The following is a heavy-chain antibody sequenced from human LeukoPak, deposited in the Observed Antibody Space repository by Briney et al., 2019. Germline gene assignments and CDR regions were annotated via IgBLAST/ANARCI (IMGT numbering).Heavy chain of an antibody. CDR3: ARDLELQGD. J-gene: IGHJ4*02. CDR1: GGSISSDNYY. V-gene: IGHV4-61*02. D-gene: IGHD1-7*01. CDR2: IYSSGTT. Sequence: PSQTLTLTCTVSGGSISSDNYYYTWIRQPAGKGLEWIGRIYSSGTTNYNPSLKSRVTISLDTSRNQFSLQLTSVTAADTAAYYCARDLELQGDWGQGALITVSS.